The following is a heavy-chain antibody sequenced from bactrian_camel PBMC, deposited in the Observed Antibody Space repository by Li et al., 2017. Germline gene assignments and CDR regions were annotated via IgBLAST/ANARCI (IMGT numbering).Heavy chain of an antibody. CDR3: AAVLSPILSQCDYNY. CDR1: EYTYGTYC. J-gene: IGHJ4*01. CDR2: IFSGGHNT. V-gene: IGHV3S40*01. Sequence: VQLVESGGGSVQAGGSLRLSCAVSEYTYGTYCMGWFRQAPGKEREGIAAIFSGGHNTFYADSVKGRFTISQENAKNTVYLQMNSAKPEDTAMYYCAAVLSPILSQCDYNYWGQGTQVTVS.